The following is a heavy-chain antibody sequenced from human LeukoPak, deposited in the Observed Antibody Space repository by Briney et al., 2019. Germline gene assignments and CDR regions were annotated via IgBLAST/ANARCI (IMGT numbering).Heavy chain of an antibody. CDR2: ISPYNGNT. J-gene: IGHJ4*02. CDR3: ARDRQCGY. Sequence: ASVKVSCKASGYTFTSYGISWVRQAPGQGLEWMGWISPYNGNTNYSPKLQGRVTMTTDTATSTAYMELTSLTSDDTAVYYCARDRQCGYWGQGTLVTVSS. CDR1: GYTFTSYG. V-gene: IGHV1-18*01. D-gene: IGHD2-21*01.